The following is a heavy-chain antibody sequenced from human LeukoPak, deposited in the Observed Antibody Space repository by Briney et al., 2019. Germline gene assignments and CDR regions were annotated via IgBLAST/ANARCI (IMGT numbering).Heavy chain of an antibody. CDR2: RYYRTHLYN. Sequence: SQTLSLTCAVSGDIVSSYSAAWDWIRQSPSRGLEWLVRRYYRTHLYNDYADSVRGRISITPDTAKNQFSLQLNSVTPEDTAVYYCARDRVGTAGNSFDFWGQGTLVTVSS. D-gene: IGHD1-26*01. V-gene: IGHV6-1*01. CDR1: GDIVSSYSAA. CDR3: ARDRVGTAGNSFDF. J-gene: IGHJ4*02.